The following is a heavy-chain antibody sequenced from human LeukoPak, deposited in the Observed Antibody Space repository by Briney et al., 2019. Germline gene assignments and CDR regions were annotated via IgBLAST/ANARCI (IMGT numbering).Heavy chain of an antibody. J-gene: IGHJ4*02. CDR3: ARRAVAASVPFDY. Sequence: PGGSLRLSCAASGFTFSTYWMSWVRQAPGKGLEWVANIKQDGSEKYYVDSVKGRFTISRDNAKNSLNLQMNSLRAEDTAVYYCARRAVAASVPFDYWGQGTLVTVSS. CDR1: GFTFSTYW. D-gene: IGHD6-19*01. CDR2: IKQDGSEK. V-gene: IGHV3-7*01.